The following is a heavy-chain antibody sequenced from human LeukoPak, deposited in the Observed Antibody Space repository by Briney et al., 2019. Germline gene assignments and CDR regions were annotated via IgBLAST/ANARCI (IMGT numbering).Heavy chain of an antibody. Sequence: GASVKVSCKASGYTFTSYGISWVRQAPGQGLEWMGWISAYNGNTNYAQKLQGRVTMTTDTSTSTAYMELRSLRSDDTAVYYCARGPYSGSYSEEYFQHWGQGTLVTVSS. CDR2: ISAYNGNT. CDR3: ARGPYSGSYSEEYFQH. D-gene: IGHD1-26*01. CDR1: GYTFTSYG. J-gene: IGHJ1*01. V-gene: IGHV1-18*01.